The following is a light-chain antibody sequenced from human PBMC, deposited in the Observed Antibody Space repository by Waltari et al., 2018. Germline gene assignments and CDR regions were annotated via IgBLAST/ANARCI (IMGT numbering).Light chain of an antibody. CDR1: QSVLYSSNNKNY. J-gene: IGKJ2*01. CDR3: QQYYSTPQT. V-gene: IGKV4-1*01. CDR2: WAF. Sequence: DIVMTQSPDSLAVSLGERATINCKSSQSVLYSSNNKNYLGWYQRKPGQPPKLVIYWAFTRESVVPDRFSGSGSGTDFTLTISSLQAEDVAVYYCQQYYSTPQTFGQGTKLEIK.